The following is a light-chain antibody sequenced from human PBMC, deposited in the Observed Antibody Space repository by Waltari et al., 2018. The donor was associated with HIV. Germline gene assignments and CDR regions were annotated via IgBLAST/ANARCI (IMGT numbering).Light chain of an antibody. J-gene: IGKJ4*01. Sequence: EIVLTQSPATLSLSPGERATLTCRASQSVGNYVAWYQQKPGQAPRLLIYEASHRASSIPARFSGSGSGTDFTLTISSLEPEDSALYYCQQRRNWPRLTFGGGTKVEIK. CDR3: QQRRNWPRLT. CDR2: EAS. V-gene: IGKV3-11*01. CDR1: QSVGNY.